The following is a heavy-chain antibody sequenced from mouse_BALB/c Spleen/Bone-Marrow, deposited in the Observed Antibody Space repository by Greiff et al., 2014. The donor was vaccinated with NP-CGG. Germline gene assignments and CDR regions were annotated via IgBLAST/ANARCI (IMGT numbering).Heavy chain of an antibody. CDR2: INSGSSYT. D-gene: IGHD4-1*01. CDR1: GFTFSSYA. J-gene: IGHJ4*01. CDR3: ARGDWDEAMDY. Sequence: EVKLVESGGGLVKPGGSLKLSCAASGFTFSSYAMSWVRQTPEKRLEWVATINSGSSYTYYPDSVKGRFTISRDNAKNTLYLQMSSLRSEDTAMYYCARGDWDEAMDYWGQGTSVTVST. V-gene: IGHV5-9-3*01.